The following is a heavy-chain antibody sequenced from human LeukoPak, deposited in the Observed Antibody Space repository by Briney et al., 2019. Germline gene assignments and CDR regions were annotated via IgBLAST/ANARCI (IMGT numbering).Heavy chain of an antibody. V-gene: IGHV4-39*01. Sequence: SETLSLTCTVSGGSISSSGYYWGWMRQPPGKGLEWIGSIYYSGSTYYNPSLKSRVTISVDTSKNQFSLKLSSVTAADTAVYYCARQGGDWFGELFGWFDPWGQGTLVTVSS. CDR1: GGSISSSGYY. CDR3: ARQGGDWFGELFGWFDP. D-gene: IGHD3-10*01. CDR2: IYYSGST. J-gene: IGHJ5*02.